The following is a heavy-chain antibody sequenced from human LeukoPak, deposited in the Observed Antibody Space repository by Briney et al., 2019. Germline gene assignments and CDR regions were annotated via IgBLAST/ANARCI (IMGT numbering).Heavy chain of an antibody. CDR2: ISGTGDSP. J-gene: IGHJ5*02. CDR1: GFTFRSYA. Sequence: PGGSLRLSCAASGFTFRSYAMNWVRQAPGKGLGWVSAISGTGDSPHYADSVKGRFTISRDNSKNTLYLQMNSLRAEDTAFYYCAKDIGWFDPWGQGTLVTVSS. CDR3: AKDIGWFDP. V-gene: IGHV3-23*01.